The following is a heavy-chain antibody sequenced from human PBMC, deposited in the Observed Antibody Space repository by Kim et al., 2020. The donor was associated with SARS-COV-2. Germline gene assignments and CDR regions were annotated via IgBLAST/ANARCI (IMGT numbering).Heavy chain of an antibody. CDR3: SSDFFAFGLDV. V-gene: IGHV3-74*01. CDR1: GFSFSNSW. Sequence: GGSLRLSCAASGFSFSNSWMYWVRQVPGKGLVWVSRISDDGSRTDYADSVKGRFTISRENSKNTLYLQMNSLGAEATAVYYCSSDFFAFGLDVWGQGTT. CDR2: ISDDGSRT. J-gene: IGHJ6*02.